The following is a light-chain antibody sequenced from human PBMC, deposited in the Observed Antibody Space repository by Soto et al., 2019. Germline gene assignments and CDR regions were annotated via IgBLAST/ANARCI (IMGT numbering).Light chain of an antibody. CDR1: QSLLHSNGYNY. V-gene: IGKV2-28*01. CDR3: QQSYSTPIT. J-gene: IGKJ5*01. Sequence: DIVMTQSPLSLPVTPGEPASISCRSSQSLLHSNGYNYLDWYVQKPGQSPQLLIYLGSNRASGVPDRFSGSGSGTDFTLTISSLQPEDFATYYCQQSYSTPITFGQGTRLEIK. CDR2: LGS.